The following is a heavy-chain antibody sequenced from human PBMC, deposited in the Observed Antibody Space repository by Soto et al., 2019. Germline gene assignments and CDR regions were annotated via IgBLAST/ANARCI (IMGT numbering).Heavy chain of an antibody. CDR3: ARDPVLAFVAAYYFDY. V-gene: IGHV3-30-3*01. J-gene: IGHJ4*02. D-gene: IGHD6-19*01. Sequence: QVQRVESGGGVVQPGRSLRLSCAASGFTFSSYAMHWVRQAPGKGLEWVAVISYDGSNKYYADSVKGRFTISRDNSKNTLYLQMNSLRAEDTAVYYCARDPVLAFVAAYYFDYWGQGTLVTVSS. CDR1: GFTFSSYA. CDR2: ISYDGSNK.